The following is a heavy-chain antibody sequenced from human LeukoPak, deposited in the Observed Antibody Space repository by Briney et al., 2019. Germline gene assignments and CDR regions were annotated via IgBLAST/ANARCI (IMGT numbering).Heavy chain of an antibody. Sequence: ASVKVSCKASGGTFSSYAISWVRQAPGRGLEWMGGIIPIFGTANYAQKFQGRVTITTDESTSTAYMELSSLRSEDTAVYYCASSSSSWDLFDYWGQGTLVTVSS. J-gene: IGHJ4*02. D-gene: IGHD6-13*01. CDR1: GGTFSSYA. CDR2: IIPIFGTA. V-gene: IGHV1-69*05. CDR3: ASSSSSWDLFDY.